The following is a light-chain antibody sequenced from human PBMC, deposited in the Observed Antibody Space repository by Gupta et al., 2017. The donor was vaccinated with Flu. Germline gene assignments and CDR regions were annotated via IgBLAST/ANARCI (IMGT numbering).Light chain of an antibody. Sequence: SSGESATNNCKSILSCRDSQTNTTYLAWYQQKPGQPPKLLIYMASNLESGVPARFSGSGSGTDFTLTISSLQADDVATYYCQQYYTTPLTFGRGTKVEIK. CDR2: MAS. V-gene: IGKV4-1*01. CDR1: LSCRDSQTNTTY. J-gene: IGKJ4*01. CDR3: QQYYTTPLT.